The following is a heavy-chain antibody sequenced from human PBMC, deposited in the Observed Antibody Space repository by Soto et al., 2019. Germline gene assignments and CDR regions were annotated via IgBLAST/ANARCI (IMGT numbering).Heavy chain of an antibody. J-gene: IGHJ6*02. CDR2: ILSTGEE. CDR1: GFSLSNIRMG. CDR3: ARTPSMALELTRYYYGMDG. Sequence: QVTLKESGPVLVQPTETLTLTCTVSGFSLSNIRMGVSWIRQPPGQALDLLAHILSTGEESYSTSLQSRLTTSTDASESRVVLTMPNMDPVDTATYYCARTPSMALELTRYYYGMDGWGQGTTVTVS. V-gene: IGHV2-26*01. D-gene: IGHD1-7*01.